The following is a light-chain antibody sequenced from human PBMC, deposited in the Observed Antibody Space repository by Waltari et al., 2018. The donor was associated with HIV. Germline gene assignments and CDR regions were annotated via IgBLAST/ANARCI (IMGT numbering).Light chain of an antibody. CDR1: RSDIGSNP. J-gene: IGLJ2*01. CDR2: TNN. CDR3: ESWDDRLNGPF. Sequence: QSALTQPPSASGTPGQRVIISCSGSRSDIGSNPVNWYQQFPGTAPKLLIKTNNWRPSVVPDRFFGSKSGTYASLAIIELYSEDEADYYCESWDDRLNGPFFGGGTKLTVL. V-gene: IGLV1-44*01.